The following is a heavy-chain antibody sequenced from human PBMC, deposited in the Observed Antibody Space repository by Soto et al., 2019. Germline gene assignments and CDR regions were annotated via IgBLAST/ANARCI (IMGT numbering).Heavy chain of an antibody. Sequence: QVQLQESGPGLVKPSETLSLTCTVSGGSSSSYYWSWIRQPPGKGLAWIGYIYYSGSTNYNPSLKSRVTISVDTSKNQFSLKLSSVTAADTAVYYCARGTVIEWFDPWGQGTLVPVSS. J-gene: IGHJ5*02. CDR3: ARGTVIEWFDP. D-gene: IGHD3-16*02. CDR1: GGSSSSYY. V-gene: IGHV4-59*01. CDR2: IYYSGST.